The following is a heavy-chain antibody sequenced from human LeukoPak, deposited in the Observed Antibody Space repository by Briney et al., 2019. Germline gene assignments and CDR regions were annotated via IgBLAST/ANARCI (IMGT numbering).Heavy chain of an antibody. Sequence: GGSLRLSCAASGFTFSTYGMSWVRQAPGKGLEWAATIKQDGSEKYYVDSVKGRFTISRDNAKNSLYLQMNSLRVEDTAVYYCARDKGGSSEDWGQGTLVTVSS. CDR2: IKQDGSEK. CDR3: ARDKGGSSED. V-gene: IGHV3-7*01. CDR1: GFTFSTYG. D-gene: IGHD6-6*01. J-gene: IGHJ4*02.